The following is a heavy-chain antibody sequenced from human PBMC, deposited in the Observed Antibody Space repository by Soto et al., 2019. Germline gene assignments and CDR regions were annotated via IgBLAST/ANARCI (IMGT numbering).Heavy chain of an antibody. D-gene: IGHD6-19*01. J-gene: IGHJ6*02. CDR2: TYYRSKWYN. CDR3: ARVRGIAVAGTDPDYYYYGMDV. V-gene: IGHV6-1*01. Sequence: PSQTLSLTCAISGDSVSSNSAAWNWIRQSPSRGLEWLGRTYYRSKWYNDYAVSVKSRITINPDTSKNQFSLQLNSVTPEDTAVYYCARVRGIAVAGTDPDYYYYGMDVWGQGTTVTVSS. CDR1: GDSVSSNSAA.